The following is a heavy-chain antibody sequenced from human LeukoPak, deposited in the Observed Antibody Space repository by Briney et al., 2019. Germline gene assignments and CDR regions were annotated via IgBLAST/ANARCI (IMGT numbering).Heavy chain of an antibody. J-gene: IGHJ4*02. Sequence: AAVNVSCKTCGCSFANYVISGVRQAAGQGREGMAWVSPYNGDGIAAQRFQGRLSITTDPSTSTVYMELRSLRSDDTAVYYCARDLVRPSCATDRCYTLAFWGQGTQITVSS. D-gene: IGHD2-15*01. CDR3: ARDLVRPSCATDRCYTLAF. CDR2: VSPYNGDG. V-gene: IGHV1-18*01. CDR1: GCSFANYV.